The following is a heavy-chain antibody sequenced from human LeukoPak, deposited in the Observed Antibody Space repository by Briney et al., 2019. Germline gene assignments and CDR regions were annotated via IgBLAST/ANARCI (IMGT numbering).Heavy chain of an antibody. CDR3: ARGPMFWSGYFQGDYYYGMDV. Sequence: ASVKVSCKASGYTFTSYDINWVRQATGQGLEWMGWMNPNSGNTGYAQKFQGRVTMTRNTSIGTAYMELSSLRSEDTAVYYCARGPMFWSGYFQGDYYYGMDVWGQGTTVTVSS. D-gene: IGHD3-3*01. CDR1: GYTFTSYD. V-gene: IGHV1-8*01. J-gene: IGHJ6*02. CDR2: MNPNSGNT.